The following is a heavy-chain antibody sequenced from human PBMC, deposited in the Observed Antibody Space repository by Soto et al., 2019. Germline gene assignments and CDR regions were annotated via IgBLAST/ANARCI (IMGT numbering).Heavy chain of an antibody. CDR2: IWNDGIRK. Sequence: GGSLRLSCAASGFTFSKYCMHWVRQAPGKGLEWVALIWNDGIRKVYVDSVKGRFTISRDNSKNTLDLQMNNLRDEDTAVYYCARDDDNDANALDYWGPGTLVTVSS. V-gene: IGHV3-33*01. CDR1: GFTFSKYC. CDR3: ARDDDNDANALDY. J-gene: IGHJ4*02.